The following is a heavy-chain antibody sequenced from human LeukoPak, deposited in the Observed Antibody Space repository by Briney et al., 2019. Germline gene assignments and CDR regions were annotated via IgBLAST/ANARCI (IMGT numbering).Heavy chain of an antibody. CDR3: ARGGYYDFWSGYYRPFDY. Sequence: SQTLSLTCTVSGGSISSGGYYWSWIRQPAGKGLGWIGRIYTSGSTNYNPSLKSRVTMSVDTSKNQFSLKLSSVTAADTAVYYCARGGYYDFWSGYYRPFDYWGQGTLVTVSS. J-gene: IGHJ4*02. CDR1: GGSISSGGYY. D-gene: IGHD3-3*01. V-gene: IGHV4-61*02. CDR2: IYTSGST.